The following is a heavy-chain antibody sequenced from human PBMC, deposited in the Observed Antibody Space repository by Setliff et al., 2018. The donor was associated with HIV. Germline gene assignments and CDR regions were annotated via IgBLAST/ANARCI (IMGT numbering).Heavy chain of an antibody. CDR3: ATVFYYDSESFSLDY. Sequence: GASVKVSCKASGGTFNNYAISWVRQAPGQGLEWVGGIIPLFGTTNYALKFQGRVTMTANESTNTARMELSSLRSADTAMYYCATVFYYDSESFSLDYWGQGMLVTVSS. D-gene: IGHD3-10*01. J-gene: IGHJ4*02. CDR1: GGTFNNYA. V-gene: IGHV1-69*13. CDR2: IIPLFGTT.